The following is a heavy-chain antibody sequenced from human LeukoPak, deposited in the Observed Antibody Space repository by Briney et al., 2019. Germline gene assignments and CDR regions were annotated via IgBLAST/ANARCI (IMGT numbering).Heavy chain of an antibody. Sequence: ASVKVSCKASGYTFTVYYMHWVRQAPGQGLEWMGWINPNSGGTNYAQKFQGRVTMTRDTSISTAYMELSRLRSDDTAVYYCARGIKQWLVSVSFDYWGQGTLVTVSS. J-gene: IGHJ4*02. D-gene: IGHD6-19*01. V-gene: IGHV1-2*02. CDR3: ARGIKQWLVSVSFDY. CDR1: GYTFTVYY. CDR2: INPNSGGT.